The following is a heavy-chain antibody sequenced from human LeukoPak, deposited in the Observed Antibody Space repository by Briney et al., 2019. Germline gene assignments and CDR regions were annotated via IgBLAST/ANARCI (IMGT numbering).Heavy chain of an antibody. V-gene: IGHV4-39*01. CDR2: IYYSGNI. J-gene: IGHJ3*02. D-gene: IGHD3-10*01. Sequence: PGGSLRLSCAASGFTFSSYAMGWVRQAPGKGLEWIGTIYYSGNIYYNPSLKSRVTISVDTSKNQFSLKLSSVTAADTAVYYCARQFIRGVYFDIWGQGTMVTVSS. CDR1: GFTFSSYA. CDR3: ARQFIRGVYFDI.